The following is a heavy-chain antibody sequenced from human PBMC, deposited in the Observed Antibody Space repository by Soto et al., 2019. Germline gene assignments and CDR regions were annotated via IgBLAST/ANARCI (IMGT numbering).Heavy chain of an antibody. CDR3: ATDYRPLTYDFWSGELDY. CDR2: FDPEDGET. CDR1: GYTLTELS. V-gene: IGHV1-24*01. Sequence: ASVKVSCKVSGYTLTELSMHWVRQAPGKGLEWMGGFDPEDGETIYAQKFQGRVTMTEDTSTDTAYMELSSLRSEDTAVYYCATDYRPLTYDFWSGELDYWGQGTLVTVSS. J-gene: IGHJ4*02. D-gene: IGHD3-3*01.